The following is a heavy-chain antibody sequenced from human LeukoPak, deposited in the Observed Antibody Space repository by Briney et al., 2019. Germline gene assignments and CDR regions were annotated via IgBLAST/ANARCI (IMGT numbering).Heavy chain of an antibody. Sequence: GGSLRLSCAASGFTFSSYAMTWVRQAPGKGLEWVSGIGGTGTSTYYADSVKGRFTISRDSSKNTLYLQMNSLRAEDTAVYYCAKGSWFYYFDYWGQGTLVTVSS. V-gene: IGHV3-23*01. CDR2: IGGTGTST. D-gene: IGHD3-10*01. CDR1: GFTFSSYA. CDR3: AKGSWFYYFDY. J-gene: IGHJ4*02.